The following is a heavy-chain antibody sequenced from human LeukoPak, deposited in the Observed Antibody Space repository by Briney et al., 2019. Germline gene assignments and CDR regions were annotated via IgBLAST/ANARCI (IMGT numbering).Heavy chain of an antibody. Sequence: GGSLRLSCAASGFTFSNYGMSWVRQAPGKGLEWVSAISGSGVTTYYADSVKGRFTISRDNSKNTLYLQMNSLRAEDTAVYYCAKGGRIAAALNWFDPWGQGTLVTVSS. CDR1: GFTFSNYG. CDR2: ISGSGVTT. V-gene: IGHV3-23*01. J-gene: IGHJ5*02. CDR3: AKGGRIAAALNWFDP. D-gene: IGHD6-13*01.